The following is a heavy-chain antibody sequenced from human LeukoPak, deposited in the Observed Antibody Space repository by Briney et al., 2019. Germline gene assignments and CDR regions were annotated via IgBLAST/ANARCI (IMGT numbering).Heavy chain of an antibody. CDR1: GGSISSGGYY. CDR3: AGTGENYMDV. Sequence: SETLSLTCTVSGGSISSGGYYWSWIRQPPGKGLEWIGYIYHSGSTYYNPSLKSRVTISVDRSKNQFSLKLSSVTAADTAVYYCAGTGENYMDVWGKGTTVTVSS. J-gene: IGHJ6*03. V-gene: IGHV4-30-2*01. CDR2: IYHSGST. D-gene: IGHD7-27*01.